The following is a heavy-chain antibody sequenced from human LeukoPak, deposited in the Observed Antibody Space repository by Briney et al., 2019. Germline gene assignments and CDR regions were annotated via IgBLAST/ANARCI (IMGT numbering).Heavy chain of an antibody. V-gene: IGHV3-23*01. CDR3: AEVVRVVPADAKYYYGMDV. D-gene: IGHD2-2*01. CDR1: GFTFSSYA. Sequence: GGSLRLSCAASGFTFSSYAMSWVRQAPGKGLEWVSAISGSGGSTYYADSVKGRFTISRDNSKNTLYLQMNSLGAEDTAVYYCAEVVRVVPADAKYYYGMDVWGQGTTVTVSS. J-gene: IGHJ6*02. CDR2: ISGSGGST.